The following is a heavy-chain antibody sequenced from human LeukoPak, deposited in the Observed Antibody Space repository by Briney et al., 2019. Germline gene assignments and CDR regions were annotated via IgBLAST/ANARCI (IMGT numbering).Heavy chain of an antibody. V-gene: IGHV4-4*02. CDR3: ARAYSSSWYWNWFDP. CDR2: IYPTGST. J-gene: IGHJ5*02. Sequence: PSGTLSLTCAVSGGSISSSNWWTWVRQPPGQGLEWIGEIYPTGSTYYNPSLKSRVTISVDTSKNQFSLKVSSVSAADTAVYYCARAYSSSWYWNWFDPWGQGTLVTVSS. CDR1: GGSISSSNW. D-gene: IGHD6-13*01.